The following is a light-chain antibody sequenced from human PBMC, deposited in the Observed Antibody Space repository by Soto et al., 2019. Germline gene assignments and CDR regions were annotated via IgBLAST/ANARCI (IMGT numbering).Light chain of an antibody. Sequence: QSVLTQPPSVSGAPGQRVTISCTGSSPNIGAGYDVHWYQQLPGTAPKLLTYGNSNRPSGVPDRFSGSKSGTSASLAITGLQAEDEADYYCQSYDSSLSGVVFGGGTKLTVL. V-gene: IGLV1-40*01. CDR2: GNS. CDR1: SPNIGAGYD. J-gene: IGLJ2*01. CDR3: QSYDSSLSGVV.